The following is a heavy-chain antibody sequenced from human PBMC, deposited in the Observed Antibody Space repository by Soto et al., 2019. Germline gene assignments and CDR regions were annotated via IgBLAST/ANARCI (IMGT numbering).Heavy chain of an antibody. V-gene: IGHV4-34*01. Sequence: SETLSLTCAVYGGSFSGYYWSWIRQPPGKGLEWIGEINHSGSTNYNPSLKSRVTISVDTSKNQFSLKLSSVTAADTAVYYCSRRYGYAFDIWGQGTMVTVSS. CDR2: INHSGST. J-gene: IGHJ3*02. CDR3: SRRYGYAFDI. CDR1: GGSFSGYY. D-gene: IGHD4-17*01.